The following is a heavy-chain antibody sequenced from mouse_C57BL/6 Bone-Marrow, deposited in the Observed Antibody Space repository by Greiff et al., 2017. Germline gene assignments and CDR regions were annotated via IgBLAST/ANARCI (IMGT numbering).Heavy chain of an antibody. CDR1: GLSLTSYG. D-gene: IGHD1-1*01. V-gene: IGHV2-9*01. Sequence: VKLMESGPGLVAPSQSLSNTCTVPGLSLTSYGVDWVRQPPGKGLEGLGVIWGAGSTHYNSALMSRLSISKDNSKSQVFLKMISLQTDDTAMYYGDKHIYYYSSSYGYAMDYWGQGTSVTVSS. CDR3: DKHIYYYSSSYGYAMDY. CDR2: IWGAGST. J-gene: IGHJ4*01.